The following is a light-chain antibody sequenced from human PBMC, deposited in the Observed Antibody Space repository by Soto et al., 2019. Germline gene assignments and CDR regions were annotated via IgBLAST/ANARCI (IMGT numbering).Light chain of an antibody. CDR1: SSDVGGYNS. V-gene: IGLV2-14*01. CDR2: EVS. Sequence: QSALTQPASVSGSPGQSITISCTGSSSDVGGYNSVSWYQQHPGKAPKLMIYEVSYRPSGVSNRFSGSKSDNTASLTISGLQAEDEADYYCGSYTTSGHVVFGGGTKVTVL. CDR3: GSYTTSGHVV. J-gene: IGLJ2*01.